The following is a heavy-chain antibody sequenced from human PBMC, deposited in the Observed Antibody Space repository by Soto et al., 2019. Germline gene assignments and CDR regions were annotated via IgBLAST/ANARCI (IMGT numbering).Heavy chain of an antibody. V-gene: IGHV3-7*01. CDR2: IKQDGSEK. J-gene: IGHJ3*02. D-gene: IGHD3-3*01. CDR1: GFTFSSYW. CDR3: ARAEYDFWGHAFDI. Sequence: GGSLRLSCAASGFTFSSYWMSWVRQAPGKGLEWVANIKQDGSEKYYVDSVKGRFTISRDNAKNSLYLQMNSLRAEDTAVYYCARAEYDFWGHAFDIWGQGTMVTVSS.